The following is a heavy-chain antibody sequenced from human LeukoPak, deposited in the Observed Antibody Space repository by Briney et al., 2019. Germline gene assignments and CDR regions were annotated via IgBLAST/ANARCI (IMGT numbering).Heavy chain of an antibody. CDR2: INPNSGGT. J-gene: IGHJ4*02. V-gene: IGHV1-2*02. CDR1: GYTFTGYY. Sequence: ASVKVSSKASGYTFTGYYMHWVRQAPGQGLEWMGWINPNSGGTNYAQKFQGRVTMTRDTSISTAYMELSRLRSDDTAVYYCARVRCSGGSCYSDYWGQGTLVTVSS. CDR3: ARVRCSGGSCYSDY. D-gene: IGHD2-15*01.